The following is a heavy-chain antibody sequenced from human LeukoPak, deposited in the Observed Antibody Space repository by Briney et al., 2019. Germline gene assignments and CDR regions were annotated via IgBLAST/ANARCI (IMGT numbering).Heavy chain of an antibody. V-gene: IGHV3-23*01. Sequence: GSLRLSCAASGFAFSSYAMSWVRRAPGKGLEWVSTITGSGGNTYYADSVKGRFTISRANSKNTLYLQMNSLRAEDTALYYCAKDRITGTTGWFDPWGQGTLVTVSS. CDR1: GFAFSSYA. D-gene: IGHD1-7*01. CDR2: ITGSGGNT. J-gene: IGHJ5*02. CDR3: AKDRITGTTGWFDP.